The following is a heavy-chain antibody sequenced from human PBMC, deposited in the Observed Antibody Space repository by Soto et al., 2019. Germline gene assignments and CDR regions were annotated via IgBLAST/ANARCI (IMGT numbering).Heavy chain of an antibody. J-gene: IGHJ4*02. CDR1: GFTFSSYS. D-gene: IGHD3-16*02. V-gene: IGHV3-48*01. CDR2: ISSTTNTI. Sequence: GGSLRLSCAASGFTFSSYSMNWVRQAPGKGLEWVSYISSTTNTIYYADSVKGRFTISRDNAKNSLYLQMNSLRAEDTAVYHCTRGPWTASGIWENYRYSFDYWGRGTLVTVSS. CDR3: TRGPWTASGIWENYRYSFDY.